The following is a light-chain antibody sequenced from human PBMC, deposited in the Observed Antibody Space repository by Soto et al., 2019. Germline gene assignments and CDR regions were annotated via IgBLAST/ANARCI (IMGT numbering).Light chain of an antibody. CDR3: QSYDRSVSGSVV. Sequence: QSVLTQPPSVSGAPGPRVTISCTGSSSNIGAGYDVHWYQQLPGRAPKLLIFGNINRPSGVPDRFSGSKSGTSASLAITGLQAEDEADYYCQSYDRSVSGSVVFGTGTKLTVL. CDR2: GNI. V-gene: IGLV1-40*01. CDR1: SSNIGAGYD. J-gene: IGLJ1*01.